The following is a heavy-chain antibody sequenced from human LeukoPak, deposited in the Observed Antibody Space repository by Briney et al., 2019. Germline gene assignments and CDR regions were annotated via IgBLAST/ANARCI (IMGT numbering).Heavy chain of an antibody. CDR3: ARETVVVVDAHYFDD. Sequence: ATVKVSCKASGYTFTSYYMHWVRQAPGQGLEWMGIIIALGAGTTFAQKFQGRVAMTRDTSTSTFYLELSSLRSEDTAVYYCARETVVVVDAHYFDDGGQGTLATV. J-gene: IGHJ4*02. V-gene: IGHV1-46*01. CDR1: GYTFTSYY. D-gene: IGHD2-21*01. CDR2: IIALGAGT.